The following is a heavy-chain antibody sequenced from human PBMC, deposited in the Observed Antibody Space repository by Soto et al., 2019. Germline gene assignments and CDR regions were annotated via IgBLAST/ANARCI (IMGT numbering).Heavy chain of an antibody. Sequence: SETLSLTCTVSGGSISSYYWSWIRQPPGEGLEWIGYIYYSGSTNYNPSLKSRVTISVDTSKNQFSLKLSSVTAADTAVYYCARVGYYYDSSGFSWFDPWGQGTLVTVSS. V-gene: IGHV4-59*01. D-gene: IGHD3-22*01. CDR1: GGSISSYY. CDR3: ARVGYYYDSSGFSWFDP. CDR2: IYYSGST. J-gene: IGHJ5*02.